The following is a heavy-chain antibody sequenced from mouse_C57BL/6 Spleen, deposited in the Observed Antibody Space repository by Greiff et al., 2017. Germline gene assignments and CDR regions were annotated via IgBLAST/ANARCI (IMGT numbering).Heavy chain of an antibody. CDR1: GYTFTSYW. J-gene: IGHJ3*01. D-gene: IGHD1-1*01. Sequence: VQLQQPGAELVKPGASVKLSCKASGYTFTSYWMHWVKQRPGQGLEWIGMIHPNSGSTNYNEKFKSKATLTVDKSSSTAYMQLSSLTSEDSAVYYSAKDYYGSAWFAYWGQGTLVTVSA. CDR3: AKDYYGSAWFAY. V-gene: IGHV1-64*01. CDR2: IHPNSGST.